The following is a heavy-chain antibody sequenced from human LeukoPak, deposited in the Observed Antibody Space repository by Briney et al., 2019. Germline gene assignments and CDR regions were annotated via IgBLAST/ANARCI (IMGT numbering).Heavy chain of an antibody. CDR1: GCTFSSYA. CDR2: IIPIFGTA. J-gene: IGHJ4*02. V-gene: IGHV1-69*05. CDR3: ARDGGDGYGSGSYYSTFGY. Sequence: GASVKVSCKASGCTFSSYAISWVRQAPGQGLEWMGGIIPIFGTANYAQRFQGRVTITTDESTSTAYMELSSLRSEDTAVYYCARDGGDGYGSGSYYSTFGYWGQGTLVTVSS. D-gene: IGHD3-10*01.